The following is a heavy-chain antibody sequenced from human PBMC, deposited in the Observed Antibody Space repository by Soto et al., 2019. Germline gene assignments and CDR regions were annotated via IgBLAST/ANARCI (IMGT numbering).Heavy chain of an antibody. V-gene: IGHV3-21*01. CDR2: ISSSSSYI. CDR3: ARDGTLLWFGELLSY. CDR1: GFTFSSYS. Sequence: ESGGGLVKPGGSLRLSCAASGFTFSSYSMNWVRQAPGKGLEWVSSISSSSSYIYYADSVKGRFTISRDNAKNSLYLQMNSLRAEDTAVYYCARDGTLLWFGELLSYWGQGTLVTVSS. J-gene: IGHJ4*02. D-gene: IGHD3-10*01.